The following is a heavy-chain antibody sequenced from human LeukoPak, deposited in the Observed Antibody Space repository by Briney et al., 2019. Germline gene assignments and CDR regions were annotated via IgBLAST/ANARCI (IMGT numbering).Heavy chain of an antibody. J-gene: IGHJ3*02. D-gene: IGHD6-13*01. CDR1: GFTFRFYA. Sequence: GGSLRLSCAGSGFTFRFYAMTWVRQAPGKGLEWVSGISGDASVSKDADSVKGRFNISRDNSKNTLYLQLNSLRVEDTAIYYCAKVYSSSLYGDAFHIWGQGTMVTVSP. CDR2: ISGDASVS. CDR3: AKVYSSSLYGDAFHI. V-gene: IGHV3-23*01.